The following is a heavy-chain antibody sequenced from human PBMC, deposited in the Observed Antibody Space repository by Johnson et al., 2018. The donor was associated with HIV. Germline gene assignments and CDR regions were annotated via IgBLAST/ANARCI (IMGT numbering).Heavy chain of an antibody. Sequence: QVQLVESGGGLVKPGGSLRLSSAASGFTFSSYAMHWVRQAPGKGLEWVAVISYDGSNKYYADSVKGRFTISRDNSKNTLYLQMNSLRAEDTAVYYCAKEMSSWPGEAFDIWGQGTMVTVSS. V-gene: IGHV3-30*04. J-gene: IGHJ3*02. D-gene: IGHD1-14*01. CDR3: AKEMSSWPGEAFDI. CDR1: GFTFSSYA. CDR2: ISYDGSNK.